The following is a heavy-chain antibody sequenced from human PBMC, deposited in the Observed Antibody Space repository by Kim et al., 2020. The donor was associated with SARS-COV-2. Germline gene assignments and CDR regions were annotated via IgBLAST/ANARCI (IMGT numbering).Heavy chain of an antibody. D-gene: IGHD2-2*01. V-gene: IGHV1-69*13. Sequence: ASVKVSCKASGGTFSSYAISWVRQAPGQGLEWMGGIIPIFGTANYAQKFQGRVTITADESTSTAYMELSSLRSEDTAVYYCARVHCSSTSCYPYYYYGMDVWGQGTTVTVSS. J-gene: IGHJ6*02. CDR2: IIPIFGTA. CDR1: GGTFSSYA. CDR3: ARVHCSSTSCYPYYYYGMDV.